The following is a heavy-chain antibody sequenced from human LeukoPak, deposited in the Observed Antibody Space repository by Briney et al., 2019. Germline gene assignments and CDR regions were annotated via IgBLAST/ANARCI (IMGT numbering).Heavy chain of an antibody. CDR1: GFSFGDHA. V-gene: IGHV3-43*02. CDR3: TRGAAGFDY. CDR2: ISGDGGST. J-gene: IGHJ4*02. D-gene: IGHD6-13*01. Sequence: PGGSLRLSCAASGFSFGDHAMHWVRQAPGRGLEWVSLISGDGGSTYYSDSVKGRFTTSRENAKNSVYLEMKSLRAEDTAMYYCTRGAAGFDYWGQGTLVTVSS.